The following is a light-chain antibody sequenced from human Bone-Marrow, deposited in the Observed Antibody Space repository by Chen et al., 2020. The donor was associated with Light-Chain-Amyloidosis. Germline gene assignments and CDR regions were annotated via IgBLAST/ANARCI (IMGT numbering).Light chain of an antibody. CDR2: GSS. J-gene: IGKJ4*01. CDR1: QTISSNY. Sequence: EIVLTQSPGTLSLSPGEGANLSCRASQTISSNYLTWYQQKFGQAPRLLIYGSSSRDTGIPDRFTGSGSVTDFTLTINRLEPEDFAMYYCQQYGTSPLTFGGGTKVEIK. CDR3: QQYGTSPLT. V-gene: IGKV3-20*01.